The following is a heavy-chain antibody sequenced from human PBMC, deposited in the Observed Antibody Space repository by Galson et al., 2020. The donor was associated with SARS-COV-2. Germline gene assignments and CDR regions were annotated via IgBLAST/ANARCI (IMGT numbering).Heavy chain of an antibody. J-gene: IGHJ6*02. CDR2: IYYSGST. V-gene: IGHV4-59*08. CDR3: ARHMHITAGGISQTYFYYGMDV. D-gene: IGHD6-13*01. Sequence: SQTLSLTCTVSGGSISRYYWSWIRQPPGKGLEWIGCIYYSGSTNYNPSLKSRVTISVDTSKNQLSLKLSSVTAADTAVYYCARHMHITAGGISQTYFYYGMDVGGQGTTVTVSS. CDR1: GGSISRYY.